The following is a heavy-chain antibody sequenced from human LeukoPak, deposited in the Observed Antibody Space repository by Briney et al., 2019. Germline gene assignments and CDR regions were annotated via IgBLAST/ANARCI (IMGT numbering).Heavy chain of an antibody. CDR2: IYYSGST. CDR1: GGSISSSSYY. V-gene: IGHV4-39*07. J-gene: IGHJ6*03. CDR3: ARSYGDYLWDYYYYMDV. Sequence: SETLSLTCTVSGGSISSSSYYWGWIRQPPGKGLEWIGSIYYSGSTYYNPSLKSRVTISVDTSKNQFSLKLSSVTAADTAVYYCARSYGDYLWDYYYYMDVWGKGTTVTISS. D-gene: IGHD4-17*01.